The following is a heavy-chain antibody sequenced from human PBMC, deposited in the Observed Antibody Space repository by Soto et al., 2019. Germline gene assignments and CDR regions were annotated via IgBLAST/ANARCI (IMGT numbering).Heavy chain of an antibody. CDR2: INHSGST. Sequence: PSETLSLTCAVYGGSFSCYYWSWIRQPPGKGLEWIGEINHSGSTNYNPSLKSRVTISVDTSKNQFSLKLSSVTAADTAVYYCARGAYPEYDHYYYGMDVWGQGTTVTVSS. J-gene: IGHJ6*02. CDR3: ARGAYPEYDHYYYGMDV. CDR1: GGSFSCYY. D-gene: IGHD3-3*01. V-gene: IGHV4-34*01.